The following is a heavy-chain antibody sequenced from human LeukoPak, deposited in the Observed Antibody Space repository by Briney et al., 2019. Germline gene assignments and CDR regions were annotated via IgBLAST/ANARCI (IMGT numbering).Heavy chain of an antibody. J-gene: IGHJ4*02. CDR2: HYSDGNT. Sequence: PGGSLRLSCAASGFTVITNDMTWVRQAPGKRLEWVSVHYSDGNTTYADSVQGRFTISRDNSKNTLYLEMNSLSPDDTAVYYCARDVEPLAANTLAYWGQGTLVTVSS. V-gene: IGHV3-53*01. CDR3: ARDVEPLAANTLAY. D-gene: IGHD1-14*01. CDR1: GFTVITND.